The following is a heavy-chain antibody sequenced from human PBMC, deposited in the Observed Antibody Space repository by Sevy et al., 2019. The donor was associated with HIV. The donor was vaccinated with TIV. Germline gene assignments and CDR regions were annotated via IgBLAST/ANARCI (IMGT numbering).Heavy chain of an antibody. D-gene: IGHD1-26*01. CDR2: ISGSSNYI. V-gene: IGHV3-21*06. CDR1: AFTFSSYN. J-gene: IGHJ4*02. CDR3: ARGPPDGSYDYFDY. Sequence: GGSLRLSCAASAFTFSSYNMNWVRQAPGKGLEWVSCISGSSNYIYYAESLKGRFSISRDNAKNTLYLQMNSLRADDTDVYYCARGPPDGSYDYFDYWGQGTLVTVSS.